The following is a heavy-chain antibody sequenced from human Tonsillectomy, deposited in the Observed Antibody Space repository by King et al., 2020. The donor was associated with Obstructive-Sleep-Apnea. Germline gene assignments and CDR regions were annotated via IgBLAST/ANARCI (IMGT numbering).Heavy chain of an antibody. Sequence: VQLVESGGGVVQPGRSLRLSCAASGFTFSYYAMHWVRQAPGKGLEWVADISYDGSNTYYADSVKGRFTISRDNSKNTLYMQMNSLRAEDTAVYYCAREGQSGSGYHSYYFDYWGQGTLVTVSS. CDR1: GFTFSYYA. CDR2: ISYDGSNT. CDR3: AREGQSGSGYHSYYFDY. V-gene: IGHV3-30*04. J-gene: IGHJ4*02. D-gene: IGHD3-22*01.